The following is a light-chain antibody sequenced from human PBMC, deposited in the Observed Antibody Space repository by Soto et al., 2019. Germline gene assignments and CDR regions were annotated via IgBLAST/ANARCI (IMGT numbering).Light chain of an antibody. CDR2: GTS. Sequence: EIVLTQSPGTLSLSPGERATLSCRASQSVNSRYLAWYQQKPVQAPRRLIYGTSSRATGIPDRFSGSGSVTDFTLTISRLEPEDFAVYYCQQYGSSPPNTFGQGTKLEIK. J-gene: IGKJ2*01. CDR1: QSVNSRY. V-gene: IGKV3-20*01. CDR3: QQYGSSPPNT.